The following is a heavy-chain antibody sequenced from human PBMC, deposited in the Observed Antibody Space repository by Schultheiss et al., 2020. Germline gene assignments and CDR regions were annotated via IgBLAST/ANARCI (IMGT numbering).Heavy chain of an antibody. V-gene: IGHV4-39*01. J-gene: IGHJ5*02. Sequence: SQTLSLTCTVSDGSINNTVSYWSWIRQPPGKGLEWIGGGFYTGTTYYSPSLQRRVTISVDRSRNQFSLKLISVTAADTAVYYCARQQVGSNWFDPWGQGTRVSVCS. CDR3: ARQQVGSNWFDP. CDR2: GFYTGTT. CDR1: DGSINNTVSY. D-gene: IGHD3-10*01.